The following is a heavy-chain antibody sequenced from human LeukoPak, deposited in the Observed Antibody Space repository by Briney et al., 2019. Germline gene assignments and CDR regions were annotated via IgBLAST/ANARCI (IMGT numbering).Heavy chain of an antibody. CDR1: GGSISSYY. CDR2: IYYSGST. Sequence: PSETLSLTCTVSGGSISSYYWSWIRQPPGKGLEWIGYIYYSGSTNYNPSLKSRVTISVDTSKNQFSLKLSSVTAADTAVYYCARQGPQQLGPFDFWGPGTLVTVSS. CDR3: ARQGPQQLGPFDF. D-gene: IGHD6-13*01. V-gene: IGHV4-59*08. J-gene: IGHJ4*02.